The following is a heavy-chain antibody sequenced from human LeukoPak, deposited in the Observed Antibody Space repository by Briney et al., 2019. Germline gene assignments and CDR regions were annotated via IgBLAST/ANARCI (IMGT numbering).Heavy chain of an antibody. D-gene: IGHD1-26*01. CDR1: GFTLSSAW. CDR3: ADVGSRD. CDR2: IKDDGSDK. Sequence: GGSLRLSRAASGFTLSSAWMTWVRQAPGKGVAGVATIKDDGSDKYYVDSVKGRSTISRENAKKSLWLQMNSLRVEDTAMYYCADVGSRDWGQGTLVTVSS. J-gene: IGHJ4*02. V-gene: IGHV3-7*01.